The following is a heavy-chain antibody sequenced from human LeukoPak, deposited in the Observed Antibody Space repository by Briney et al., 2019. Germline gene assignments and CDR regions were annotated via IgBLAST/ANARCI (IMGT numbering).Heavy chain of an antibody. J-gene: IGHJ3*02. CDR1: GYTFTSYG. D-gene: IGHD6-19*01. V-gene: IGHV1-18*01. CDR3: AKSVRSGWPDAFDI. CDR2: ISAYNGNT. Sequence: ASVKVSCKASGYTFTSYGISWVRQAPGQGLEWMGWISAYNGNTNYAQKLQGRVTMTTDTSTSTAYMELRSLRSDDTAVYYCAKSVRSGWPDAFDIWGQGTMVTVSS.